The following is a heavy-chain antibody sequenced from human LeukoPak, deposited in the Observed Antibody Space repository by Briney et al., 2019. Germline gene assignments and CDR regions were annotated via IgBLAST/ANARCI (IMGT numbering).Heavy chain of an antibody. J-gene: IGHJ4*02. CDR2: ISYSGST. CDR1: GGSMSSHY. D-gene: IGHD4-17*01. CDR3: ARHGGAYGDYWYYFDY. Sequence: SETLSLTCTVSGGSMSSHYWSWIRQPPGKGLEWIGYISYSGSTNYNPSLKSRVNISVDTSKNQFSLKLSSVTAADTAVYYCARHGGAYGDYWYYFDYWGQGTLVTVSS. V-gene: IGHV4-59*08.